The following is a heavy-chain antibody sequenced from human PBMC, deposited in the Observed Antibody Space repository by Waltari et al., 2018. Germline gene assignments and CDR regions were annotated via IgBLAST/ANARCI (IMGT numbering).Heavy chain of an antibody. D-gene: IGHD7-27*01. CDR2: INPNSGGT. J-gene: IGHJ4*02. Sequence: QVQLVQSGAEVKKPGASVKVSCKASGYTFTGYYMHLVRPAPGQGLEWMGRINPNSGGTNYAQKFQGRVTMTRDTSISTAYMELSRLRSDDTAVYYCARGGPNWGSGFEGGDYWGQGTLVTVSS. CDR1: GYTFTGYY. CDR3: ARGGPNWGSGFEGGDY. V-gene: IGHV1-2*06.